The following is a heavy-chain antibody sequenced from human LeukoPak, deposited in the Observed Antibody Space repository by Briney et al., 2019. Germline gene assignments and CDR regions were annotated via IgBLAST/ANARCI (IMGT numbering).Heavy chain of an antibody. J-gene: IGHJ4*02. CDR2: ISSSSSYI. CDR3: AREREVYCSSTSCRDY. D-gene: IGHD2-2*01. CDR1: GFTFSSYS. V-gene: IGHV3-21*01. Sequence: GGSLRLSCAASGFTFSSYSMNWVRQPPGKGLEWVSYISSSSSYIYYADSVKGRFTISRDNAKNSLYLQMNSLRAEDTAVYYCAREREVYCSSTSCRDYWGQGTLVTVSS.